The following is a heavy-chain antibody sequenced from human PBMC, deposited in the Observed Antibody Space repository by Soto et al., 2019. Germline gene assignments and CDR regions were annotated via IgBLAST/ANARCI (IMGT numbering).Heavy chain of an antibody. Sequence: SETLSLTCTVSGGSISSYYWSWIRQPPGKGLEWIGYIYYSGSTNYNPSIKSRVTISVDTSKNQFSLKLSSVTAADTAVYYCARGWAVPYYYYMDVWGKGTTVTVSS. J-gene: IGHJ6*03. CDR2: IYYSGST. CDR3: ARGWAVPYYYYMDV. V-gene: IGHV4-59*08. CDR1: GGSISSYY. D-gene: IGHD2-2*01.